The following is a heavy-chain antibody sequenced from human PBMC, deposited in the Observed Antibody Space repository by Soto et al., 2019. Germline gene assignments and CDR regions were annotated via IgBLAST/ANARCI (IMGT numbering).Heavy chain of an antibody. CDR2: MHDGGST. J-gene: IGHJ4*02. CDR3: ARTFMVGGTSYFDH. D-gene: IGHD1-26*01. CDR1: GDSISGYY. Sequence: SETLSLTCTVSGDSISGYYWSWIRQPPGKGLEWIAYMHDGGSTNYNPSLKSRVTISVDTSKNQVSLKLSSMTAADTAVYYCARTFMVGGTSYFDHWGQGTLVTVSS. V-gene: IGHV4-59*01.